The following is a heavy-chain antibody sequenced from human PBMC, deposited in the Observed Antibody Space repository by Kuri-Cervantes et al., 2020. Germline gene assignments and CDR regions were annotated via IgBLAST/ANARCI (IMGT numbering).Heavy chain of an antibody. CDR1: GFTFNNYW. V-gene: IGHV3-7*03. D-gene: IGHD3-10*02. Sequence: GESLKISCAASGFTFNNYWMSWVRQAPGKGLEWVANMKHDGTEKYYVDSVKGRFTISRDNAKNSLYLQMNSLKTEDTAVYYCTTDRYYYVAIYYFDYWGQGTLVTVSS. J-gene: IGHJ4*02. CDR2: MKHDGTEK. CDR3: TTDRYYYVAIYYFDY.